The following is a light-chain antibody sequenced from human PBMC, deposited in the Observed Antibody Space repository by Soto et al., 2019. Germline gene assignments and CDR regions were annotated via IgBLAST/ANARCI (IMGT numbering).Light chain of an antibody. CDR2: GAS. CDR1: QSVTNN. Sequence: EIVMTQSPATLSVSPGERATLSCRASQSVTNNLGWYQQKPGQAPRLLIYGASTRATGVPARFSGSGSGTECTLTISSLQSDDFALYYCQQYNDWPSYTFGQGTNLEIK. CDR3: QQYNDWPSYT. J-gene: IGKJ2*01. V-gene: IGKV3-15*01.